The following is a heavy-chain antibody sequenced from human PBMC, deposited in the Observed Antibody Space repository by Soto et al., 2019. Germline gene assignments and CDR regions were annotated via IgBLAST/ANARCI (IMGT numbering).Heavy chain of an antibody. V-gene: IGHV3-53*02. CDR1: GFTVSSNY. CDR2: IYSGGST. J-gene: IGHJ4*02. CDR3: ARDSVNYSSSSLDY. Sequence: EVQLVETGGGLIQPGGSLRLSCAASGFTVSSNYMSWVRQAPGKGLEWVSVIYSGGSTYYADSVKGRFTISRDNSKNTLYLQMNSLIAEDTAVYYWARDSVNYSSSSLDYWGQGTLVTVSS. D-gene: IGHD6-19*01.